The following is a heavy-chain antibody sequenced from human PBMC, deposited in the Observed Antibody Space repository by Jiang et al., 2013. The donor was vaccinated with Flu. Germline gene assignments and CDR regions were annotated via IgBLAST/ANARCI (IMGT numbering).Heavy chain of an antibody. CDR2: IYTSGST. D-gene: IGHD3-10*01. CDR3: ARDDEVRAVRHLGLDV. V-gene: IGHV4-4*07. J-gene: IGHJ6*02. Sequence: PGLVKPSETLSLTCAVSGDSISSYYWSWIRQPAGKGLEWIGRIYTSGSTNYNPSLKSRVIMSVDTSKNQFSLKLTSVTAADTAVHFCARDDEVRAVRHLGLDVWGQGTTVTVSS. CDR1: GDSISSYY.